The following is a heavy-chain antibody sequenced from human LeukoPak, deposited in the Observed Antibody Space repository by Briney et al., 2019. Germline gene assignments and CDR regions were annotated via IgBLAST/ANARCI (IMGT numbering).Heavy chain of an antibody. D-gene: IGHD3-10*01. Sequence: GGSLRLSCAASGFTLSIYGMHSVRQAPGKGLEWVAVIWNDGSNKYYADSVKGRFTISRDNSKNTLYLQMNSLRAEDTAVYSCARASGPFDYWGQGTLVTVSS. J-gene: IGHJ4*02. CDR2: IWNDGSNK. V-gene: IGHV3-33*01. CDR3: ARASGPFDY. CDR1: GFTLSIYG.